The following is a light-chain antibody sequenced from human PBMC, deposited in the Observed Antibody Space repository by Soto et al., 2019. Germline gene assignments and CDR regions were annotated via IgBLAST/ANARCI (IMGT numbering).Light chain of an antibody. V-gene: IGLV2-14*01. CDR3: SSYTTTSTLV. CDR2: EVR. J-gene: IGLJ3*02. CDR1: NRDVGSYNL. Sequence: QSALTQPASVSGSPGQSITIACTGTNRDVGSYNLVSWYQQRPGEAPKLIISEVRNRPSGISYRFTGSKSGNTASLTISGLQAEGEADYYCSSYTTTSTLVLGGGTKLTVL.